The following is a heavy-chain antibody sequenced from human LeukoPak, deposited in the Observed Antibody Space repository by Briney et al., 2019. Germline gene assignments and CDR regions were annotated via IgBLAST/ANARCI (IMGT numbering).Heavy chain of an antibody. CDR1: GFTFGNYA. CDR2: ISGSGGTT. J-gene: IGHJ4*02. Sequence: GGSLTLSCAASGFTFGNYAMNWVRHAPGKGLELVSAISGSGGTTYHADSVKGRFTISRDNSKNTLYLQMTSLSAGDTALYYCSKGVNTATTAGAYWGQGTLVTVSS. V-gene: IGHV3-23*01. D-gene: IGHD1-14*01. CDR3: SKGVNTATTAGAY.